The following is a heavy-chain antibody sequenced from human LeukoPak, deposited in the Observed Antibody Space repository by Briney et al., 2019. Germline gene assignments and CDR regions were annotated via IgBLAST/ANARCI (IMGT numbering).Heavy chain of an antibody. D-gene: IGHD5-12*01. CDR2: ISAYNGNT. V-gene: IGHV1-18*01. CDR3: ARGASGYSGYDSPTGRGSTRPSAFDI. Sequence: GASVKVSCKASGYTFTSYGISWVRQAPGQGLERMGWISAYNGNTNYAQKLQGRVTMTTDTSTSTAYMELRSLRSDDTAVYYCARGASGYSGYDSPTGRGSTRPSAFDIWGQGTMVTVSS. CDR1: GYTFTSYG. J-gene: IGHJ3*02.